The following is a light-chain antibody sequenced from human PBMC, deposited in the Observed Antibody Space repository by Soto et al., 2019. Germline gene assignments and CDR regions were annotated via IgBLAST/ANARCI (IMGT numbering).Light chain of an antibody. Sequence: VMTQSPATLSVSPGERATPSCWASETVATNLAWYQQKPGQAPRLLISGASTRAAGISDRFRGSGSGTEFTLTISSLRSEDSAIYYCQQYFEWPPMTFGQGTTVDIK. J-gene: IGKJ1*01. V-gene: IGKV3-15*01. CDR3: QQYFEWPPMT. CDR1: ETVATN. CDR2: GAS.